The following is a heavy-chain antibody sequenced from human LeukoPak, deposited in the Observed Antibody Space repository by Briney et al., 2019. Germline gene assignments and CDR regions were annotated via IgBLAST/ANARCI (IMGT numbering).Heavy chain of an antibody. D-gene: IGHD2-2*01. J-gene: IGHJ4*02. V-gene: IGHV3-23*01. CDR1: GFTFSTYA. Sequence: PGGSLRLSCAASGFTFSTYAMTWVRQAPGKGLEWVSAISGNGGSTYSADSVKGRFTISRDNSKNTLYLQMNSLTAEDTAAYYCARGPVVPSATYFFDYWGQGTLVVVSS. CDR3: ARGPVVPSATYFFDY. CDR2: ISGNGGST.